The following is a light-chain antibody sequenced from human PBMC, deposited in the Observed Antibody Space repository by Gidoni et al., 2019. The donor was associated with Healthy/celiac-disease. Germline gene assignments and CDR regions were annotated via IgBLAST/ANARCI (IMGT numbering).Light chain of an antibody. CDR2: GAS. Sequence: EIVMTPSPATLSVSPGERATLSCSASQSVSSNLAWYQQKPGQAPRLLLYGASTRATGIPARFSGSGSGTEFTLTISSLQSEDCAVYYCQQYNNWPPLTFGQGTRLEIK. J-gene: IGKJ5*01. V-gene: IGKV3-15*01. CDR3: QQYNNWPPLT. CDR1: QSVSSN.